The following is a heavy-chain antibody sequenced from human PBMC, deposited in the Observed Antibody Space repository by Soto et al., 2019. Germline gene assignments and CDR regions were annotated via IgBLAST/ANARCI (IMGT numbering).Heavy chain of an antibody. Sequence: QVQLVQSGAEVKKPGASVKVSCKASGYTFTSYGINWVRQAPGQGLEWMGWISANNGNTHYAQKLQGRVTMTTDTPTSTAYMELRSRRSDDTAVYYCARVQSGYDFAYWGQGTLVTVSS. CDR3: ARVQSGYDFAY. CDR1: GYTFTSYG. CDR2: ISANNGNT. V-gene: IGHV1-18*01. D-gene: IGHD5-12*01. J-gene: IGHJ4*02.